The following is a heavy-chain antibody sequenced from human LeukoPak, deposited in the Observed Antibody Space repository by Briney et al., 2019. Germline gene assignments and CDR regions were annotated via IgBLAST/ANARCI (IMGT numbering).Heavy chain of an antibody. J-gene: IGHJ4*02. CDR2: IYYSGST. D-gene: IGHD3-22*01. Sequence: PSETLSLTCTVSSGSINSYYWSWIRQPPGKGLEWIGYIYYSGSTNYNPSLKSRVTISVDTSKNQFSLKLRSVTAADTAVYYCAREGAMYDSSGYNVGDYFDYWGQGTLVTVSS. CDR3: AREGAMYDSSGYNVGDYFDY. CDR1: SGSINSYY. V-gene: IGHV4-59*01.